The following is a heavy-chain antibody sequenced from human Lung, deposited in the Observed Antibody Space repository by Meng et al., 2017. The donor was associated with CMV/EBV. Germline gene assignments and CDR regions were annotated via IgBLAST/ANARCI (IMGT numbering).Heavy chain of an antibody. Sequence: GESXKISCAASGFTFSSHAVHWVRQAPGNGLEWVTTISYDGSNEYYADPVKGRFTLSRDNSRKTVFLQMNTLRREVTAVYYCARDAPPNSGSPSGPFDSWGQGXLVTVSS. CDR3: ARDAPPNSGSPSGPFDS. CDR2: ISYDGSNE. CDR1: GFTFSSHA. J-gene: IGHJ4*02. V-gene: IGHV3-30*04. D-gene: IGHD1-26*01.